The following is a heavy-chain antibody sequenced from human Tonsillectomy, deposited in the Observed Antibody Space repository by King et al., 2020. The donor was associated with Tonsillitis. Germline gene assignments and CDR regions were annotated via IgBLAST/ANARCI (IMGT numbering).Heavy chain of an antibody. Sequence: QLVQSGVEVKKPGASVKVSCKASGYTFGNYGISWVRQAPGQGLEWMGWIHIYNGNINYEQKFQGRLIMTIETSTSTAYMELRSLTSDDTAVYYCAKDSYVHHDILGPWLDPWGPGTLVTVSS. CDR3: AKDSYVHHDILGPWLDP. J-gene: IGHJ5*02. D-gene: IGHD3-9*01. CDR2: IHIYNGNI. V-gene: IGHV1-18*04. CDR1: GYTFGNYG.